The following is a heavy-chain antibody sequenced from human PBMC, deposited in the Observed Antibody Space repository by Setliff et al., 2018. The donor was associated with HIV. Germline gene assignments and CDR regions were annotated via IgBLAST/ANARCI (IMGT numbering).Heavy chain of an antibody. CDR2: LYVSGDT. J-gene: IGHJ5*02. V-gene: IGHV4-4*07. CDR1: DDPISSYY. CDR3: ARFSNTLNWFDP. D-gene: IGHD4-4*01. Sequence: SETLSLTCYVTDDPISSYYWSWVRQPAGKGLEWIGRLYVSGDTNYNPSLKSRVTMSLDTSKKHFSLNLKSVTAADTAVYYCARFSNTLNWFDPWGQGTLVTVSS.